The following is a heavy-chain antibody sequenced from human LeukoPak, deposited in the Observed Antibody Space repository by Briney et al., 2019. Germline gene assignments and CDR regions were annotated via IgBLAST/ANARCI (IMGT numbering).Heavy chain of an antibody. CDR3: VKGLPGYGGHLDY. J-gene: IGHJ4*02. Sequence: GGSVRLSCSASGFTFSSYAMHWVRQAPGKGLEYVSLISSNGGSTYYADSVKGRFTISRDNSKNTLYLEMSSLRVEDTAVYYCVKGLPGYGGHLDYWGQGTLVTVSS. CDR1: GFTFSSYA. D-gene: IGHD6-13*01. CDR2: ISSNGGST. V-gene: IGHV3-64D*06.